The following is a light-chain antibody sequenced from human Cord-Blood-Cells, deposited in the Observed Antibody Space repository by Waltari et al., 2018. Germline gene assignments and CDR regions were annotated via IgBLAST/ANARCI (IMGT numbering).Light chain of an antibody. J-gene: IGLJ3*02. V-gene: IGLV2-14*01. Sequence: QSALTQPASVSGSPGQSITISCTGTSSDVGGYNYVSWYQQHPGNAPKLMIYEVSNRHSGVSNRFSGSKSGNTAYLTNSGLQAEDEADYYCSSYTSSSTLVFGGGTKLTVL. CDR1: SSDVGGYNY. CDR3: SSYTSSSTLV. CDR2: EVS.